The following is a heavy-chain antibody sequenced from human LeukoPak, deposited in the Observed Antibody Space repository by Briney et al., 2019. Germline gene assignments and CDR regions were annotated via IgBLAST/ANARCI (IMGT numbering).Heavy chain of an antibody. CDR3: ERFAGEDY. J-gene: IGHJ4*02. CDR1: GFTFSSYS. D-gene: IGHD3-10*01. Sequence: GGSLRFSCAASGFTFSSYSMNWVRQAPGKGLEWVSYISSSSSTIQYADAVKGRFTISRDNAKNSLYLQMNSLREEDTAVYYCERFAGEDYWGQGTLVTVSS. CDR2: ISSSSSTI. V-gene: IGHV3-48*02.